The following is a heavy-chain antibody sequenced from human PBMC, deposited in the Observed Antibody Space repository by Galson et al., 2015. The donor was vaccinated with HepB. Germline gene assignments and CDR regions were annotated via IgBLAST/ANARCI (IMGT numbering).Heavy chain of an antibody. Sequence: SLRLSCAASGFTFSSYAMSWVRQAPGKGLEWVSAISDSGGSTYYADSVKGRFTISRDNSKNTLYLQMNSLRAEDTAVYYCAKGPRRTTYFDYWGQGTLVTVSS. CDR1: GFTFSSYA. J-gene: IGHJ4*02. V-gene: IGHV3-23*01. D-gene: IGHD1/OR15-1a*01. CDR3: AKGPRRTTYFDY. CDR2: ISDSGGST.